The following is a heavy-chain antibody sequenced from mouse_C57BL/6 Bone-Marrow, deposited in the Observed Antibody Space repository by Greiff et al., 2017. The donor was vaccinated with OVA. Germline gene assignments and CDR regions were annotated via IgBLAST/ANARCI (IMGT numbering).Heavy chain of an antibody. CDR2: ISGGGGYT. J-gene: IGHJ3*01. CDR1: GFTFSSYT. D-gene: IGHD1-1*01. V-gene: IGHV5-9*01. Sequence: EVMLVESGGGLVKPGGSLKLSCAASGFTFSSYTMSWVRQTPEKRLEWVATISGGGGYTYYPDSVKGRFTISRDNAKNTLYLQMSSLRSEDTALYYCARHYYGSPGFAYWGQGTLVTVSA. CDR3: ARHYYGSPGFAY.